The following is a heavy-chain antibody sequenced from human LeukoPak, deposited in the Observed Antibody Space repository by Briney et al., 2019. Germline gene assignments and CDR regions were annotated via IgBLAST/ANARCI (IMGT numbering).Heavy chain of an antibody. V-gene: IGHV4-59*12. D-gene: IGHD1-14*01. CDR2: IYYSGST. J-gene: IGHJ2*01. CDR1: GGSISSYY. CDR3: ARGVNRYFDL. Sequence: PSETLSLTCTVSGGSISSYYWSWIRQPPGKGLEWIGYIYYSGSTNYNPSLKSRVTISVDTSKNQFSLQMNSVTPEDTAVYYCARGVNRYFDLWGRGTLVAVSS.